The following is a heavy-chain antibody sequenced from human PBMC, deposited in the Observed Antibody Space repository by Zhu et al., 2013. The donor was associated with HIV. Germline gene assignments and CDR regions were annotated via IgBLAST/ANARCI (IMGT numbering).Heavy chain of an antibody. Sequence: QVQLVQSGAEVKKPGASVKVSCRASGYTFTSYDINWARQATGQGLEWMGWMNPNSGNTGYAQKFQGRVTMTRNTSISTAYMELSSLRSEDTAVYYCARDRNILTGTVDYWGQGTLVTVSS. CDR1: GYTFTSYD. V-gene: IGHV1-8*01. J-gene: IGHJ4*02. CDR3: ARDRNILTGTVDY. D-gene: IGHD3-9*01. CDR2: MNPNSGNT.